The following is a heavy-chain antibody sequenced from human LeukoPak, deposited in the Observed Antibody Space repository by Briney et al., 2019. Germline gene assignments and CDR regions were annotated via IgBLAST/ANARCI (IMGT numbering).Heavy chain of an antibody. V-gene: IGHV4-39*01. CDR1: GGSISSSTHY. Sequence: PSETLSLTCTVSGGSISSSTHYWGWIRQSPGKGLEWIGSTYNSGSISYNPSLRSRVTITVDTPKNQFSLNFNSVTAADTALYFCARNETSGYFDIWGQGTMVTVSS. CDR3: ARNETSGYFDI. D-gene: IGHD3-22*01. J-gene: IGHJ3*02. CDR2: TYNSGSI.